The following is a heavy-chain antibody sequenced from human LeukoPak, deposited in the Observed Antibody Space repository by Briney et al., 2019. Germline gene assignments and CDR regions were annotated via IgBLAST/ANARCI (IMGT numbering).Heavy chain of an antibody. CDR2: IYHSGST. CDR3: ARGYYGSGSYYNDY. J-gene: IGHJ4*02. Sequence: SETLSLTCAVSGGSISSGGYSWSWLRQPPGKGLEWIGYIYHSGSTYYNPSLKSRVTISVDRSKNQFSLKLSSVTAADTAVYYCARGYYGSGSYYNDYWGQGTLVTVSS. CDR1: GGSISSGGYS. V-gene: IGHV4-30-2*01. D-gene: IGHD3-10*01.